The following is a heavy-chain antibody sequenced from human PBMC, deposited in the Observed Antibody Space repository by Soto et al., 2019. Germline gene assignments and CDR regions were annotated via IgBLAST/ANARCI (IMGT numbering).Heavy chain of an antibody. CDR3: ARDKIRSSVPAALYYFDY. Sequence: GASVKVSCKASQFNLDTFRTSVVQWVRQARGQGLEWVGWVVVGSGLTNYAQQFQGKVTITWDMSTSTAYMELNSLRAEDTAVYYCARDKIRSSVPAALYYFDYWGQGTLVTVSS. J-gene: IGHJ4*02. V-gene: IGHV1-58*01. CDR2: VVVGSGLT. D-gene: IGHD2-2*01. CDR1: QFNLDTFRTSV.